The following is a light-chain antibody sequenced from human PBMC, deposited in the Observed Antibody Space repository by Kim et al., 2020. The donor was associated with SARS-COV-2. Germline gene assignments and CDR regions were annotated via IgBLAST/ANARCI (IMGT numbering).Light chain of an antibody. CDR3: QQSHSAPYT. CDR1: QSISYY. V-gene: IGKV1-39*01. CDR2: AAS. Sequence: DIQMTQSPSSLSASVGDRVNITCRASQSISYYLSWYQQSEGRAPKLLIYAASTLQSGVPSRFSGSGSETDFTLTISSLQPEDFKTYYCQQSHSAPYTFGQVTKLEI. J-gene: IGKJ2*01.